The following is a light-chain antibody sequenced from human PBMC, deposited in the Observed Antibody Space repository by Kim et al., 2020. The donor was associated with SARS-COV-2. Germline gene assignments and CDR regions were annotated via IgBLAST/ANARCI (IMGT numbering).Light chain of an antibody. CDR1: NIGVKS. Sequence: SYELTQPPSVSVAPGKTASITCGGDNIGVKSVQWYQQKPGQAPLVLIHYDSDRPSGIPERFSGSNSGNTATLTITGVEAGDEADYYCQVWDNSRVHLVFGGGTQLTVL. V-gene: IGLV3-21*04. CDR2: YDS. CDR3: QVWDNSRVHLV. J-gene: IGLJ2*01.